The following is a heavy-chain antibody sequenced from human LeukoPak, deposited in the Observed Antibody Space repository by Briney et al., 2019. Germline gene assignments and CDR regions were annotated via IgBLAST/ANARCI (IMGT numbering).Heavy chain of an antibody. Sequence: SETLSLTCAVYGGSFSGYYWSWIRQPAGKGLEWIGRIYISGSTNYNPSLKSRVTMSVDTSKNQFSLKLSSVTAADTAVYYCARDRGTWNDDGFDYWGQGTLVTVSS. J-gene: IGHJ4*02. D-gene: IGHD1-1*01. CDR3: ARDRGTWNDDGFDY. CDR2: IYISGST. V-gene: IGHV4-4*07. CDR1: GGSFSGYY.